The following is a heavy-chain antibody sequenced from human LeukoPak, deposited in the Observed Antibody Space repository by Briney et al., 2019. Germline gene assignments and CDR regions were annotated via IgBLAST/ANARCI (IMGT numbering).Heavy chain of an antibody. CDR2: ISAYNGNT. CDR1: GYSFTSYG. D-gene: IGHD3-10*01. J-gene: IGHJ4*02. CDR3: ARNYYGSGSYYNVSLDFDY. Sequence: GESLKISCKGSGYSFTSYGISWVRQAPGQGLEWMGWISAYNGNTNYAQKLQGRVTMTTDTSTSTAYMELRSLRSDDTAVYYCARNYYGSGSYYNVSLDFDYWGQGTLVTVSS. V-gene: IGHV1-18*01.